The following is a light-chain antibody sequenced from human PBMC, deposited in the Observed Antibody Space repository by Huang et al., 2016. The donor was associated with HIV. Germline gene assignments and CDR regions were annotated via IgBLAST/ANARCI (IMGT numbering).Light chain of an antibody. J-gene: IGKJ2*01. CDR1: HTIKPY. V-gene: IGKV1-39*01. Sequence: DIQMTQSPSSLSASIGERVTIPCRERHTIKPYLHWYQHKPGKAPKLLIYAASSLRSGVPSRFSGSGSGTEFTLTISSLQPEDLATYHCQQSFTTPRYTFGQGTKLEIK. CDR3: QQSFTTPRYT. CDR2: AAS.